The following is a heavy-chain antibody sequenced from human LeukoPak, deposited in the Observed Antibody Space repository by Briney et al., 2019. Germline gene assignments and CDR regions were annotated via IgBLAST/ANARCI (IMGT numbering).Heavy chain of an antibody. D-gene: IGHD3-3*01. Sequence: GSLRLSCAASGFTFSSYWMSWVRQAPGKGLEWVANIKQDGSEKYYVDSVKGRFTISRDNAKNSLYLQMNSLRAEDTAVYYCARVNYDFWRGYYYSNDYWGQGTLVTVSS. J-gene: IGHJ4*02. CDR2: IKQDGSEK. CDR1: GFTFSSYW. V-gene: IGHV3-7*01. CDR3: ARVNYDFWRGYYYSNDY.